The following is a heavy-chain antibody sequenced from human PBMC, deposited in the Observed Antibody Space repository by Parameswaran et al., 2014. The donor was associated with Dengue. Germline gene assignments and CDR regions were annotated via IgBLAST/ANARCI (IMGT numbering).Heavy chain of an antibody. J-gene: IGHJ6*02. CDR3: ARGKRKSERSYDFWSGYTYYYYYYGMDV. CDR2: TYYRSKWYN. D-gene: IGHD3-3*01. Sequence: RQSPSRGLEWLGRTYYRSKWYNDYAVSVKSRITINPDTSKNQFSLQLNSVTPEDTAVYYCARGKRKSERSYDFWSGYTYYYYYYGMDVWGQGTTVTVLL. V-gene: IGHV6-1*01.